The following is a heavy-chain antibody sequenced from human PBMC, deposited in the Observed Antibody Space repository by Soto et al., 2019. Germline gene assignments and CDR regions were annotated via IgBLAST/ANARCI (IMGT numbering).Heavy chain of an antibody. Sequence: QVQLVQSGAEVKKPGSSVKVSCKASGDTFSTYAINWVRQAPGQGLEWMGGIIPIFGIANYAQKFQGRVTITPDKSTRTDYWELGSLRFEDPAVYFCAGVEVATILATGGDYFDYCGQGTLVTVSS. CDR1: GDTFSTYA. CDR2: IIPIFGIA. CDR3: AGVEVATILATGGDYFDY. J-gene: IGHJ4*02. D-gene: IGHD5-12*01. V-gene: IGHV1-69*17.